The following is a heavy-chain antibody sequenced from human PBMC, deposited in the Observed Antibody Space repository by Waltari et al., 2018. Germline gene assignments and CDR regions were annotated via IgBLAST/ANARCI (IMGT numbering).Heavy chain of an antibody. Sequence: EVQLVESGGGLVQPGGSLRLSCAASGFPFSSHWMYWVRQTPGKGLVWVSGINRDGSSTSYADSVKGRVTISRDNAKNTLYLQMNSLRAEDTAVYYCVRDSSGTYWGQGTQVTVSS. CDR3: VRDSSGTY. J-gene: IGHJ4*02. CDR2: INRDGSST. D-gene: IGHD3-22*01. V-gene: IGHV3-74*01. CDR1: GFPFSSHW.